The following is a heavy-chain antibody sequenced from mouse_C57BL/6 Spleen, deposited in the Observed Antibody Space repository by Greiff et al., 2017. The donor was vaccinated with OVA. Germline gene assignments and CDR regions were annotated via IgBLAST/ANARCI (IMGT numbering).Heavy chain of an antibody. CDR3: ARFITTVGDYFDY. CDR2: IYPGSGST. V-gene: IGHV1-55*01. CDR1: GYTFTSYW. J-gene: IGHJ2*01. D-gene: IGHD1-1*01. Sequence: VQLQQPGAELVKPGASVKMSCKASGYTFTSYWITWVKQRPGQGLEWIGDIYPGSGSTNYNEKFKSKATLTVDTSTSTAYMQLSSLTSEDSAVYYCARFITTVGDYFDYWGQGTTLTVSS.